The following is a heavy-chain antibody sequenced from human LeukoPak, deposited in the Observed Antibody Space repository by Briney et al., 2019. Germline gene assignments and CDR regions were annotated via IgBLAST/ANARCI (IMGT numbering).Heavy chain of an antibody. Sequence: QTLSLTCTVSGGSISSGGYYWSWIRQPPGKALEWLARIDWDDDKYYSTSLKTRLTISKDTSKNQVVLTMTSMDPVDTATYYCARIRGYRYSGPDYWGQGTLVTVSS. J-gene: IGHJ4*02. CDR2: IDWDDDK. D-gene: IGHD3-16*02. CDR3: ARIRGYRYSGPDY. V-gene: IGHV2-70*11. CDR1: GGSISSGGYY.